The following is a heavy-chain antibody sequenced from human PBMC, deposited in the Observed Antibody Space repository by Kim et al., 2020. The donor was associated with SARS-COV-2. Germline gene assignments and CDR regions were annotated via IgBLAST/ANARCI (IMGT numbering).Heavy chain of an antibody. J-gene: IGHJ5*02. CDR1: GYTFSSYA. CDR3: ARSLIYAPSWFDP. D-gene: IGHD2-2*01. Sequence: ASVKVSCKASGYTFSSYAMHWVRQAPGQRLEWMGWINAGNGNTKYSQKFQGRVTITRDTSASTAYMELSSLRSEDTAVYYCARSLIYAPSWFDPWGQGTLVTVSS. CDR2: INAGNGNT. V-gene: IGHV1-3*01.